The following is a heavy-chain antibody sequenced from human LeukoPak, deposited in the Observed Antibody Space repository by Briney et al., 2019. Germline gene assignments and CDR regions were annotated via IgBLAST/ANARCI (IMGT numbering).Heavy chain of an antibody. CDR3: AKVGFTMVRGDKNRPIDY. D-gene: IGHD3-10*01. CDR1: GFTFGSYA. CDR2: ISGSGGST. Sequence: GGSLRLSCAASGFTFGSYAMSWVRQAPGKGLEWVSAISGSGGSTYYADSVKGRFTISRDNSKNTLYLQMNSLRAEDTAVYYCAKVGFTMVRGDKNRPIDYWGQGTLVTVSS. V-gene: IGHV3-23*01. J-gene: IGHJ4*02.